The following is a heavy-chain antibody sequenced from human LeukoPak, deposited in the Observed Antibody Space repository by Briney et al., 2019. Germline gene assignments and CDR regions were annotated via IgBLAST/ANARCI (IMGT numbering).Heavy chain of an antibody. J-gene: IGHJ4*02. CDR2: ISSSSSYI. D-gene: IGHD1-26*01. Sequence: GGSLRLSCAASGFTVSSNYMSWVRQAPGKGLEWVSSISSSSSYIYYADSVKGRFTISRDNAKNSLYLQMNSLRAEDTAVYYCARGTSSGSYYLGDYWGQGTLVTVSS. CDR1: GFTVSSNY. CDR3: ARGTSSGSYYLGDY. V-gene: IGHV3-21*01.